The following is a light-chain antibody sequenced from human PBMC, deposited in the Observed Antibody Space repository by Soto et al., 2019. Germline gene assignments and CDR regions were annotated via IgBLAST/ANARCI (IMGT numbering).Light chain of an antibody. Sequence: EIVMTQSPATLSVSPGERATLSCRASPSVANRLAWYQHTPGQAPRLLIYGATYRATGVPAKFNGSGSGTEFTLTITSLQSEDFALYYCQQYIDWPRTFGQGTKVDI. J-gene: IGKJ1*01. CDR3: QQYIDWPRT. CDR2: GAT. CDR1: PSVANR. V-gene: IGKV3-15*01.